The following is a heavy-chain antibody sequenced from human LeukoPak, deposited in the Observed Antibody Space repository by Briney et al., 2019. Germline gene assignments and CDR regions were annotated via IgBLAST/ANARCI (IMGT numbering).Heavy chain of an antibody. J-gene: IGHJ6*03. CDR1: GYTFTGYY. V-gene: IGHV1-2*02. CDR3: AGETVTGYYYMDV. Sequence: GASVKVSYKASGYTFTGYYMHWVRPAPGQGLEWMGWINPNSGGTNYAQKFQGRVTMTRDTSISTAYMELSRLRSDDTAVYYCAGETVTGYYYMDVWGKGTTVTVSS. D-gene: IGHD4-17*01. CDR2: INPNSGGT.